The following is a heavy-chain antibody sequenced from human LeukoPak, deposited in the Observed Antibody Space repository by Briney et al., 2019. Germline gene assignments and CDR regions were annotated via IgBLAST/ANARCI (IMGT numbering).Heavy chain of an antibody. V-gene: IGHV6-1*01. Sequence: SQTLSLTCAISGDSVSSTNAAWTWFRQSPSRGLEWLGRTYYTSRWNNHYAVSVKSRITINPDTSKNQFSLQLNSVTPEDTAVYYCARQVTPGYGMDVWGQGSTVTVSS. CDR2: TYYTSRWNN. CDR3: ARQVTPGYGMDV. J-gene: IGHJ6*02. D-gene: IGHD4-11*01. CDR1: GDSVSSTNAA.